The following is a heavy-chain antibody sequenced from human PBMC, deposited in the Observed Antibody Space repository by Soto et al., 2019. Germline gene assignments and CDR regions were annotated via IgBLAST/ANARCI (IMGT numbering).Heavy chain of an antibody. V-gene: IGHV1-18*01. CDR1: GYTFPNYG. CDR2: ISAYKTNI. D-gene: IGHD3-10*01. CDR3: VRDLTGSGAYYTDF. J-gene: IGHJ4*02. Sequence: ASVKVSCKASGYTFPNYGITWVRQAPGQGLEWMGWISAYKTNIKYAQKFQGRVTLTTDTSTSTAYMELRSLRSDDTAIYYCVRDLTGSGAYYTDFWGQGTLVTVSS.